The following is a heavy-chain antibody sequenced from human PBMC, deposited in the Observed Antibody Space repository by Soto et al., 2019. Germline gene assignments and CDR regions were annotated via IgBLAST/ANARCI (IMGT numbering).Heavy chain of an antibody. CDR3: ASIVGATSGWFYP. CDR1: GGSISSGDYY. CDR2: IYYNGGT. D-gene: IGHD1-26*01. J-gene: IGHJ5*02. V-gene: IGHV4-30-4*01. Sequence: LSLTCSVSGGSISSGDYYYTWIRQPPGKGLEWIGYIYYNGGTYYNPSLKSRITISVDTSKNQFSLKLNSVTATDTAVYYCASIVGATSGWFYPWGQGALVTVS.